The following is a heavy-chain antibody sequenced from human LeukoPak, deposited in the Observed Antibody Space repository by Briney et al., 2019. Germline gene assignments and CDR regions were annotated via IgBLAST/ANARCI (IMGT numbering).Heavy chain of an antibody. CDR1: GYSFNTYW. D-gene: IGHD2-2*01. CDR2: IYPGDSDT. J-gene: IGHJ4*02. CDR3: ARRQGCSSTSCPPDY. V-gene: IGHV5-51*01. Sequence: GESLKISCRGSGYSFNTYWIGWVRQMPGKGLEWMGIIYPGDSDTRYNPSFQGQVTMSADKSINTAYLQWSSLKASDTAMYYCARRQGCSSTSCPPDYWGQGTLVTVSS.